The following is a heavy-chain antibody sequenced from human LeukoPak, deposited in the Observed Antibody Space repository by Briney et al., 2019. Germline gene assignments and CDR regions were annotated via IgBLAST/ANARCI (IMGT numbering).Heavy chain of an antibody. J-gene: IGHJ6*02. CDR1: GGSISSYY. D-gene: IGHD6-13*01. Sequence: SETLSLTCTVSGGSISSYYWSWIRQPPGKGLEWDWYIYYSGSTNYNTSLKSRVTISVDTSKNQCPLKLSSVTAADTAVYYCARQDSSSWPNYYYYYGMDVWGQGTTVTVSS. CDR3: ARQDSSSWPNYYYYYGMDV. CDR2: IYYSGST. V-gene: IGHV4-59*08.